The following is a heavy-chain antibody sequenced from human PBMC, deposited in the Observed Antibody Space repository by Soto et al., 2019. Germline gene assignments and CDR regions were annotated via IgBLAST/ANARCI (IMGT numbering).Heavy chain of an antibody. CDR3: AHRVLRTVFGLVTTTAIYFDF. CDR2: IYWDDDN. CDR1: GFSLTTSGVG. J-gene: IGHJ4*02. D-gene: IGHD3-3*01. V-gene: IGHV2-5*02. Sequence: QITLNESGPTQVKPRQTLTLTCTFSGFSLTTSGVGVGWIRQSPGKAPEWLALIYWDDDNRYSPSLKSRLTITKDTSKNQVVLTMADLDPADKATYYCAHRVLRTVFGLVTTTAIYFDFWGQGTPVAVSS.